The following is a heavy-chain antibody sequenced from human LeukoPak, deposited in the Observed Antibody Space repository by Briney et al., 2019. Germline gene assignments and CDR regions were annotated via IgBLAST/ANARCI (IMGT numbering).Heavy chain of an antibody. CDR2: IKQDGSEK. CDR1: GFTFSSYA. J-gene: IGHJ4*02. CDR3: ARGRSGMVIVY. D-gene: IGHD5-18*01. V-gene: IGHV3-7*03. Sequence: GRSLRLSCAASGFTFSSYAMHWVRQAPGKGLEWVANIKQDGSEKYYVDSVKGRFTISRDNAKNSLYLQMNSLRAEDTAVYYCARGRSGMVIVYWGQGTLVTVSS.